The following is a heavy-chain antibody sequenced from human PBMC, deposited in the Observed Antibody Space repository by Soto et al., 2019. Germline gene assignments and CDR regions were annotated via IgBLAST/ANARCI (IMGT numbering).Heavy chain of an antibody. CDR3: AKGVWSGTSRPYYLDY. CDR1: GGTFRTYT. D-gene: IGHD3-3*01. V-gene: IGHV1-69*02. J-gene: IGHJ4*02. Sequence: SVKVSCKTSGGTFRTYTINWVRQAPGQGLEWMGRIIPILDVANYAQKFQGRVTITADKSTSTAHMELRSLRSEDTAVYYCAKGVWSGTSRPYYLDYWGQ. CDR2: IIPILDVA.